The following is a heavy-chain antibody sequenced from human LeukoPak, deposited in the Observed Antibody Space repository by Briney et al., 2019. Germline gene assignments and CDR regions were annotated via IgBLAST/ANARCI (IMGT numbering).Heavy chain of an antibody. CDR1: GFTFSSYG. Sequence: GGSLRLSCAASGFTFSSYGMHWVRQAPGKGLEWVAVIWYDGSNKYYADSVKGRFTISRDSSKNTLYLQMNSLRAEDTAVYYCARAGYCSGSSCLIIPYYYYGMDVWGKGTTVTVSS. J-gene: IGHJ6*04. CDR3: ARAGYCSGSSCLIIPYYYYGMDV. V-gene: IGHV3-33*01. D-gene: IGHD2-15*01. CDR2: IWYDGSNK.